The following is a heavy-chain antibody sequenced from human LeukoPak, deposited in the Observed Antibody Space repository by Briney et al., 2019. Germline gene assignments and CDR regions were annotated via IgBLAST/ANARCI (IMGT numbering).Heavy chain of an antibody. V-gene: IGHV1-8*01. J-gene: IGHJ4*02. Sequence: ASVKVSCKASGYTFTSYDINWVRQATGQGLEWMGRMNPNSGNTGYAQKFQGRVTMTRNTSIGTAYMELSSLRSEDTAVYYCARRGRYNWSDFDYWGQGTLVTVSS. CDR3: ARRGRYNWSDFDY. CDR2: MNPNSGNT. CDR1: GYTFTSYD. D-gene: IGHD1-20*01.